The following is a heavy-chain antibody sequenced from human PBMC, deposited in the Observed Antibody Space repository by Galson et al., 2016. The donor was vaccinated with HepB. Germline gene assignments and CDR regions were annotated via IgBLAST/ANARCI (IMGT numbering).Heavy chain of an antibody. CDR3: VRDRAARDTVYYYGMDV. D-gene: IGHD6-25*01. CDR1: GFTFNNYG. CDR2: IWYDGGNK. V-gene: IGHV3-33*01. J-gene: IGHJ6*02. Sequence: SLRLSCAASGFTFNNYGMHWVRRAPGKGLEWVALIWYDGGNKYYADSVKGRFTISRDNSKNTLYLQMNSLRAEDTAVYYCVRDRAARDTVYYYGMDVWGQGATVTVSS.